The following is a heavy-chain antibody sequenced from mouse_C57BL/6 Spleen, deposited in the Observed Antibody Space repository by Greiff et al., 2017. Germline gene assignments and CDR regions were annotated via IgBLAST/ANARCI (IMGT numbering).Heavy chain of an antibody. CDR2: IDPEDGDT. Sequence: EVKLVESGAELVRPGASVKLSCTASGFNIKDYYMHWVKQRPEQGLEWIGRIDPEDGDTEYAPKFQGKATMTADPSSNTAYLQLSSLTSEDTAVYYCTTYYYGSYYAMDYWGQGTSVTVSS. J-gene: IGHJ4*01. V-gene: IGHV14-1*01. CDR1: GFNIKDYY. CDR3: TTYYYGSYYAMDY. D-gene: IGHD1-1*01.